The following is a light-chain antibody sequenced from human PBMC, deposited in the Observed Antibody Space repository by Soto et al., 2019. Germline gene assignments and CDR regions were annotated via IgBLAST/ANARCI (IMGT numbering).Light chain of an antibody. CDR1: SSDVGDFNY. J-gene: IGLJ1*01. V-gene: IGLV2-8*01. CDR2: EVS. CDR3: LSYGGSNNYV. Sequence: QSALTQHPSASGSPVQSVTISCTGTSSDVGDFNYVSWYQQHPGKAPKLMIYEVSKRHSGVPDRFSGSKAGNTASLTVSGLQADDEADYYCLSYGGSNNYVFGTGTKVTVL.